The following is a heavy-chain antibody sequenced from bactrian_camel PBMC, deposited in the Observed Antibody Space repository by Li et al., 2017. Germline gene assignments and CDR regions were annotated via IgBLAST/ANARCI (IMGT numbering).Heavy chain of an antibody. D-gene: IGHD2*01. CDR3: AARDRYCHLDIDEYDY. Sequence: QLVESGGGSVQAGGSLKLSCLVPRDTWRRFPNLCLAWFRQTPGQEREGVAAIFSGGPYTTYSDSVKGRFTISQDNANNALYLQMNSLRIEDTAVYYCAARDRYCHLDIDEYDYWGQGTQVTVS. CDR2: IFSGGPYT. J-gene: IGHJ4*01. CDR1: RDTWRRFP. V-gene: IGHV3S1*01.